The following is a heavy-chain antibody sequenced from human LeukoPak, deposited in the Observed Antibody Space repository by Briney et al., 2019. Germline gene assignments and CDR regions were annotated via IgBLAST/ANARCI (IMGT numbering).Heavy chain of an antibody. V-gene: IGHV3-30*03. CDR1: GFTFGTFG. J-gene: IGHJ3*01. D-gene: IGHD2-15*01. CDR2: VSNDGNDE. CDR3: ARTEYCIRGSCYGLAFDV. Sequence: GGSLRLYCAAFGFTFGTFGMHWVRQAPGKGLEWVAVVSNDGNDEYDADSVKGRFTISRDTSKNMLYLQMNSLRTDDTAMYYCARTEYCIRGSCYGLAFDVWGQGTMVTVSS.